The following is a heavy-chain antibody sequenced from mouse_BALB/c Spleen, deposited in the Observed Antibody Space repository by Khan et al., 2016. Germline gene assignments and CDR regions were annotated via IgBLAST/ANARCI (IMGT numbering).Heavy chain of an antibody. V-gene: IGHV9-3-1*01. CDR2: INTYTGEP. Sequence: QIQLVQSGPELKKPGETVKISCKASGYTFTNYGMNWVKQAPGKDLKWMGWINTYTGEPTYADDFKGRFAFSLETSASTAYLQINNLRNEDTATNFCARYSYYYGSSKYFDDWGAETTVTVSS. CDR1: GYTFTNYG. CDR3: ARYSYYYGSSKYFDD. J-gene: IGHJ1*01. D-gene: IGHD1-1*01.